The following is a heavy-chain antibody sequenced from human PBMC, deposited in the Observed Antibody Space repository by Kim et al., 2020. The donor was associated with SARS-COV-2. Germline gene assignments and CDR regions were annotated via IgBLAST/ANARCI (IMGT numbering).Heavy chain of an antibody. CDR2: IDHGGTY. CDR1: GYSISSGYY. Sequence: SETLSLTCTVSGYSISSGYYWGWIRQPPGKGLEWIGNIDHGGTYYYNPSLKSRVTISVDTSKNQFSLKVNSVTAADTAVYYCARAMRMTTVTTATFEYYYGMDVWGQGTTVTVSS. CDR3: ARAMRMTTVTTATFEYYYGMDV. J-gene: IGHJ6*02. D-gene: IGHD4-17*01. V-gene: IGHV4-38-2*02.